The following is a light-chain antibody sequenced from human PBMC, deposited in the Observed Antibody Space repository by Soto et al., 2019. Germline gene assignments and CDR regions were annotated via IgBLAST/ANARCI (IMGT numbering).Light chain of an antibody. Sequence: QSVLTQPVSVSGSPGQSITISCTGSNSDVGAYNYVSWYQQHPGKAPKLIIYEVNNQPSGVSHRFSGSKSGNTASLTISGLQADDEADYYCASYTVSHTRVFGGGTKLTVL. J-gene: IGLJ3*02. V-gene: IGLV2-14*01. CDR2: EVN. CDR1: NSDVGAYNY. CDR3: ASYTVSHTRV.